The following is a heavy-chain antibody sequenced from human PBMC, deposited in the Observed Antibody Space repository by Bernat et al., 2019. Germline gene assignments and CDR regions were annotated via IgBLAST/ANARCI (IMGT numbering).Heavy chain of an antibody. V-gene: IGHV3-7*03. CDR1: GFTFSSYW. Sequence: EVQLVESGGGLVQPGGSLRLSCAASGFTFSSYWMSWVRQAPGKGLEWVANIKQDGREEYYVDSVKGRFTISRDNAKNSLYLQMNSLRAEDTAVYYCASAPMTTVTTSSLDYMDVWGKGTTVTVSS. J-gene: IGHJ6*03. CDR2: IKQDGREE. CDR3: ASAPMTTVTTSSLDYMDV. D-gene: IGHD4-11*01.